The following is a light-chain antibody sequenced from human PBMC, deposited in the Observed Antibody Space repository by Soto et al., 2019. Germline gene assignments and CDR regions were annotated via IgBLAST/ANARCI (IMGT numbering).Light chain of an antibody. CDR2: GAS. CDR3: PQYGSSQT. Sequence: DIVLTQSPGTLSLSPGERDTLSCRASQSVSSSYLAWYQQKPGQAPRLLIYGASSRATGIPDRFSGSGSGTDFTLTISRLEPEDFAVYYCPQYGSSQTFGQGTQVDIK. J-gene: IGKJ1*01. CDR1: QSVSSSY. V-gene: IGKV3-20*01.